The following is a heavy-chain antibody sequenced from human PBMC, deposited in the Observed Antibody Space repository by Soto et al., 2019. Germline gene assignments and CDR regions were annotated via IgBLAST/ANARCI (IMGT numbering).Heavy chain of an antibody. Sequence: EVQLVESGGGLVKPGGSLRLSCAASGFTFSSYSMNWVRQAPGKGLEWVSSISSSSSYIYYADSVKGRFTISRDNAKNSLYLQMNSLRAEDTAVYYCATSYQSIAARQGDYWGQGTLVTVSS. CDR2: ISSSSSYI. J-gene: IGHJ4*02. D-gene: IGHD6-6*01. CDR1: GFTFSSYS. CDR3: ATSYQSIAARQGDY. V-gene: IGHV3-21*01.